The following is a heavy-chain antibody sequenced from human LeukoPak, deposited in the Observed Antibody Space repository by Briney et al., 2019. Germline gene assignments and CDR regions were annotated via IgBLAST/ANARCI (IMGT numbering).Heavy chain of an antibody. CDR2: INAHNGKT. Sequence: ASVQASCKASGYTFTTYFVTWVRQAPGQGLEWMGSINAHNGKTDYAEKIKGRVTMTTDTSTSTAYLELGNLRSDDTAIYYCAKTSCAGDCYFDFWGQGTLVTVSS. CDR3: AKTSCAGDCYFDF. V-gene: IGHV1-18*04. CDR1: GYTFTTYF. J-gene: IGHJ4*02. D-gene: IGHD2-21*02.